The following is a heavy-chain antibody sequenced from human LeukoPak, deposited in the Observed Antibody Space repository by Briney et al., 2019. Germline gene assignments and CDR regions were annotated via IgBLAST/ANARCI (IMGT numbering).Heavy chain of an antibody. D-gene: IGHD6-19*01. CDR3: ARAAGSGWFGIDY. CDR2: IYYTGST. Sequence: SETLSLTCTVSGGSISSYYWSWIQQPPGKGLEWIGYIYYTGSTNYTPSLKSRVTISVDTSKNQFSLKLNSVTAADTAVYYCARAAGSGWFGIDYWGQGTLVTVSS. J-gene: IGHJ4*02. CDR1: GGSISSYY. V-gene: IGHV4-59*01.